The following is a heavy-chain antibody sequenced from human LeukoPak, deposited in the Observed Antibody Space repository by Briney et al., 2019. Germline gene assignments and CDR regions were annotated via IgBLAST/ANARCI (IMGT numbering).Heavy chain of an antibody. V-gene: IGHV4-39*07. CDR1: GGSISSSSYY. Sequence: SETLSLTCTVSGGSISSSSYYWGWIRQPPGKGLEWIGSIYYSGSTYYNPSLKSRVTISVDTSKNQFSLKLSSVTAADTAVYYCARDLKQPGDIWGQGTMVTVSS. CDR3: ARDLKQPGDI. D-gene: IGHD6-13*01. J-gene: IGHJ3*02. CDR2: IYYSGST.